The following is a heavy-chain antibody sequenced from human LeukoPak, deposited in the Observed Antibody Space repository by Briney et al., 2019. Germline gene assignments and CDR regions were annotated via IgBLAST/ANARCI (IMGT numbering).Heavy chain of an antibody. V-gene: IGHV3-33*01. J-gene: IGHJ4*02. CDR3: ARCPLRRDGYNYYFDY. D-gene: IGHD5-24*01. CDR2: IWYDGSNK. Sequence: GGSLRLSCAASGFTFSSYGMHWVRQAPGKGLEWVAVIWYDGSNKYYADSVKGRFTISRDNSKNTLYLQMNSLRAEDTAVYYCARCPLRRDGYNYYFDYWGQGTLVTVSS. CDR1: GFTFSSYG.